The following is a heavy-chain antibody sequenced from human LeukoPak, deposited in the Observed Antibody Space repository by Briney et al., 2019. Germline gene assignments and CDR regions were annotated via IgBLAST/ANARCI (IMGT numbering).Heavy chain of an antibody. V-gene: IGHV3-23*01. Sequence: PGGSLRLSCAASGFTFSSYAMSWVRQAPGKGLEWVSAISGGGDTTYYADSVKGRFTISRDNFKNTLYLQMNSLRAEDTAVFYRAKDQSGSSRAYYFDCWGQGTLVTVSS. CDR3: AKDQSGSSRAYYFDC. CDR1: GFTFSSYA. CDR2: ISGGGDTT. D-gene: IGHD2-15*01. J-gene: IGHJ4*02.